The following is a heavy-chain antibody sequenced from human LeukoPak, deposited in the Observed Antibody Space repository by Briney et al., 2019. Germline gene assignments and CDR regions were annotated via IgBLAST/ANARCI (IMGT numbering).Heavy chain of an antibody. CDR1: GYTFIVYH. D-gene: IGHD1-1*01. Sequence: GASVKVSCKASGYTFIVYHMHWVRQAPGQGLEWMGWINPNSGDTNFEQKFQGRVTMTRDTAISTVYMELSRLTSDDTAVYYCARADWSMLEYWGQGTLVTVSS. CDR2: INPNSGDT. J-gene: IGHJ4*02. CDR3: ARADWSMLEY. V-gene: IGHV1-2*02.